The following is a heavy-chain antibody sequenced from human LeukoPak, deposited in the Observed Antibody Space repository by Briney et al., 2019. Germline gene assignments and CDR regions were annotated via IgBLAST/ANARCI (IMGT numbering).Heavy chain of an antibody. CDR3: ARGKGVATKERYNWFDP. J-gene: IGHJ5*02. CDR1: GYTFTGYY. Sequence: ASVKVSCKASGYTFTGYYIHWVRQAPGQGLEWMGWINPTSGGANYAQKFQDRVTMTRDTSISTAYMEVSRLRSDDTAVFYCARGKGVATKERYNWFDPWGQGTLVTVSS. V-gene: IGHV1-2*02. D-gene: IGHD5-24*01. CDR2: INPTSGGA.